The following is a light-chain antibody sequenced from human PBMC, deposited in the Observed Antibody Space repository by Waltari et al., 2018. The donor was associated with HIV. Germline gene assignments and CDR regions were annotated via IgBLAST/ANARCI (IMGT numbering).Light chain of an antibody. CDR2: GRN. V-gene: IGLV3-19*01. Sequence: SSELTQDPAVSVAVGQTVRITCQGDSLRIFFASWYQHKPGQAPVLVIYGRNNRPSGIPDRFSVSNSGNTTSLTITGAQAEDEADYYCNSRDSSGVVVGGGTKLTVL. J-gene: IGLJ2*01. CDR1: SLRIFF. CDR3: NSRDSSGVV.